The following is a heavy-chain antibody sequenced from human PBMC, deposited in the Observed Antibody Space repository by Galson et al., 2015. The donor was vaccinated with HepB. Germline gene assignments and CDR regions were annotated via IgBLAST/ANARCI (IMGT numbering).Heavy chain of an antibody. CDR1: GFTFSSYG. CDR3: AKARQPSLLLDY. V-gene: IGHV3-30*18. CDR2: ISYDGSNK. J-gene: IGHJ4*02. D-gene: IGHD2-2*01. Sequence: SLRLSCAASGFTFSSYGMHWVRQAPGKGLEWVAVISYDGSNKYYADSVKGRFTISRDNSKNTLYLQMNSLRAEDTAVYYCAKARQPSLLLDYWGQGTLVTVSS.